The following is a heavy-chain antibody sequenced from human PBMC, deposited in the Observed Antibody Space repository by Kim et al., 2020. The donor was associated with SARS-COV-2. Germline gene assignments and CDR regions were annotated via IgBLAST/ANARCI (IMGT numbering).Heavy chain of an antibody. V-gene: IGHV3-23*01. CDR3: AKGETSSGPFDY. J-gene: IGHJ4*02. Sequence: TNGADAVKGRFTSSRDNSKTSLYLQMNSLRADDTALYYCAKGETSSGPFDYWGQGTLVTVSS. CDR2: T. D-gene: IGHD2-2*01.